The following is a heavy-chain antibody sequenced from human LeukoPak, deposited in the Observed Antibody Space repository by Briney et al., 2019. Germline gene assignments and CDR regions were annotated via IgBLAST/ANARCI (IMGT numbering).Heavy chain of an antibody. Sequence: ASVKVSCKASGYTFTDYYIHWVRQAPGQGLEWMGWINPNSGGTNYAQKLQGRVTMTTDTSTSTAYMELRSLRSDDTAVYYCARPGGGDTAMVSDYWGQGTLVTVSS. D-gene: IGHD5-18*01. CDR2: INPNSGGT. V-gene: IGHV1-2*02. CDR3: ARPGGGDTAMVSDY. J-gene: IGHJ4*02. CDR1: GYTFTDYY.